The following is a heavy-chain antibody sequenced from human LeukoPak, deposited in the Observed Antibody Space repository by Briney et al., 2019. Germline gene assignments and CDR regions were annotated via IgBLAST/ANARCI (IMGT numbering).Heavy chain of an antibody. V-gene: IGHV1-69*05. J-gene: IGHJ5*02. Sequence: SVKVSCKASGGTFSSYAISWVRQAPGQGLEWMGGIIPIFGTANYAQKFQGRVTITTDESTSTAYMELSSLRSGDTAVYYCARGDNDRYSSSSWGQGTLVTVSS. CDR2: IIPIFGTA. D-gene: IGHD6-6*01. CDR1: GGTFSSYA. CDR3: ARGDNDRYSSSS.